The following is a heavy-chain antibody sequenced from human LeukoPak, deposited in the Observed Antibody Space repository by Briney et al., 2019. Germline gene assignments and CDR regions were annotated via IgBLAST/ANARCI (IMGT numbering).Heavy chain of an antibody. J-gene: IGHJ4*02. D-gene: IGHD6-13*01. CDR3: ARGQIAAAGAIGVY. CDR2: ISYDGSNK. CDR1: GFTFSSYG. Sequence: PGGSLRLSCAASGFTFSSYGMHWVRQAPGKGLEWVAVISYDGSNKYYADSVKGRFTISRDNSKNTLYLQMNSLRAEDTAVYYCARGQIAAAGAIGVYWGQGTLVTVSS. V-gene: IGHV3-30*03.